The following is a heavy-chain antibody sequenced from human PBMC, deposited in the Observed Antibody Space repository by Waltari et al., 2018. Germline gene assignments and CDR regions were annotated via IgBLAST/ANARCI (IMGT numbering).Heavy chain of an antibody. V-gene: IGHV1-24*01. J-gene: IGHJ4*02. CDR3: ATPYISLSDSSGSYYFDY. CDR2: VNPEDGET. D-gene: IGHD3-22*01. Sequence: QVQLVQSGAEVKKPGASVKVSCKVSGYTLTELSMHWVRQAPGKGLEWMGAVNPEDGETIYAQKFQGRVTMTEDTSTDTAYMELSSLRSEDTAVYYCATPYISLSDSSGSYYFDYWGQGTLVTVSS. CDR1: GYTLTELS.